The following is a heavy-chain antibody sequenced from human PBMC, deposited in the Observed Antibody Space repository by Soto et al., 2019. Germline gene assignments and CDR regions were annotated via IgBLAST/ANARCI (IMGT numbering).Heavy chain of an antibody. CDR1: GYTFTSYG. J-gene: IGHJ4*02. D-gene: IGHD4-4*01. Sequence: ASVKVSCKASGYTFTSYGISWVRQAPGQGLEWMGWISAYNGNTNYAQKLQGRVTMTTDTSTSTAYMELRSLRSDDTAVYYCAREERGGTVTPTPAMDYWGQGTLVTVSS. V-gene: IGHV1-18*01. CDR2: ISAYNGNT. CDR3: AREERGGTVTPTPAMDY.